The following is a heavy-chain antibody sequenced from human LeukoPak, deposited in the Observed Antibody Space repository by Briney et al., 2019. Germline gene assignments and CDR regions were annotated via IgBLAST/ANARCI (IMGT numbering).Heavy chain of an antibody. CDR1: GFTFNSYW. V-gene: IGHV3-7*05. Sequence: PGGSLRLSCEASGFTFNSYWMSWVRQAPGEGLEWVAIIKPDGSATSYVDSVKGRFTISRDNAKNSLSLQMHSLRVEDTGVYYCARGGSMDVWGQGTAVTVSS. CDR2: IKPDGSAT. J-gene: IGHJ6*02. CDR3: ARGGSMDV.